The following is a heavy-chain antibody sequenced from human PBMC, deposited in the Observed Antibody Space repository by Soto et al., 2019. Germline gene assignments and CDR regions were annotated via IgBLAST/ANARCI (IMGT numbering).Heavy chain of an antibody. CDR2: INTNSGGT. CDR1: GYTFTGYY. D-gene: IGHD2-8*01. V-gene: IGHV1-2*04. CDR3: ARGPRDCRCTNGVCSYSYGMDV. Sequence: QVQLVQSEAEVKKPGASVKVSCKASGYTFTGYYMHWVRQAPGQGLEWLGWINTNSGGTNYAQKLHGWVTMTRDTSIRCDYIELSSLRSDDTGVYYCARGPRDCRCTNGVCSYSYGMDVWGQGNTVTVSS. J-gene: IGHJ6*02.